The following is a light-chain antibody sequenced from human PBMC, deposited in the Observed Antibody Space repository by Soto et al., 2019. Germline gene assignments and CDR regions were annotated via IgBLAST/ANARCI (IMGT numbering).Light chain of an antibody. CDR1: QSLLNSNGYNY. V-gene: IGKV2-28*01. CDR2: LGS. J-gene: IGKJ1*01. Sequence: DIVMTQSPLSLPVILGEPASISCRSSQSLLNSNGYNYLDWYLQKPGQSPQLLIFLGSSRASGVPDRFTGSGSGTDFTLTISRVEAEDVGFYYCMQALQAPLTFGQGTKV. CDR3: MQALQAPLT.